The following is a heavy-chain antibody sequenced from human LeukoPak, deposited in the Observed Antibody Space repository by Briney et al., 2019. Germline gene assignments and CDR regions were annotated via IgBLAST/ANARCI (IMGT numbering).Heavy chain of an antibody. CDR3: ARGQPPTYYYDSSGYSTGHDAFDI. CDR1: GGSISSFY. D-gene: IGHD3-22*01. CDR2: IQISGST. V-gene: IGHV4-4*07. Sequence: SETLSLTCTVSGGSISSFYWSWIRQPAGTGLEWIGRIQISGSTNHNPSLKSRVTMSLDTSKNQFSLKLSSVTAADTAVYYCARGQPPTYYYDSSGYSTGHDAFDIWGQGTMVTVSS. J-gene: IGHJ3*02.